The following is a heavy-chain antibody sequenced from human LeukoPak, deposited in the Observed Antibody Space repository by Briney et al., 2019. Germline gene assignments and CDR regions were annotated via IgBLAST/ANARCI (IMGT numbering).Heavy chain of an antibody. Sequence: SETLSLTCTVSGGSISSSSYYWGWIRQPPGKGLEWIGSIYYSGSTNYNPSLKSRVTISVDTSKNQFSLKLSSVTAADTAVYYCARPAKSGSHKRSYWYFDLWGRGTLVTVSS. CDR1: GGSISSSSYY. J-gene: IGHJ2*01. CDR3: ARPAKSGSHKRSYWYFDL. V-gene: IGHV4-39*07. D-gene: IGHD1-26*01. CDR2: IYYSGST.